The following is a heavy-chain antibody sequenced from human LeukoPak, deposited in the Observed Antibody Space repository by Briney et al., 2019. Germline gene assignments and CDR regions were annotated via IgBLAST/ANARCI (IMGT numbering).Heavy chain of an antibody. V-gene: IGHV1-2*02. Sequence: ASVKDSCKASGYTFTGYFMHWVRQAPGQGLEWMGWIKPNSGDTNYAQKFQGRVTMTRDTSISTAYMELSRLRSDDTAVYYCARGYDYVWGSYRPPARSDYWGQGTLVTVSS. CDR2: IKPNSGDT. CDR1: GYTFTGYF. J-gene: IGHJ4*02. D-gene: IGHD3-16*02. CDR3: ARGYDYVWGSYRPPARSDY.